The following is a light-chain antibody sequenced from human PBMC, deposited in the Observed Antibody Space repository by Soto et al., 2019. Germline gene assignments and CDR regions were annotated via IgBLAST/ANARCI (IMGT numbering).Light chain of an antibody. CDR2: NQS. CDR3: AVWDDTLQGWE. J-gene: IGLJ3*02. CDR1: RSNIGKNS. V-gene: IGLV1-47*01. Sequence: QSVLTQPPSASGTPGQRVTISCSGSRSNIGKNSVYWLQQFPGTTPKLLIFNQSRRPSGVPERFSGSRSGTSASLAISGLRFEDEADYYCAVWDDTLQGWEFGGGTKLTVL.